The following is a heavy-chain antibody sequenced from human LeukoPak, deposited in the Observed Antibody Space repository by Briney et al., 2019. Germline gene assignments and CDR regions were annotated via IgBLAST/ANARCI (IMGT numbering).Heavy chain of an antibody. CDR2: IGGTNGRT. V-gene: IGHV3-23*01. CDR1: GFTFSSYA. J-gene: IGHJ3*02. Sequence: GGSLRLSCAASGFTFSSYAMSWVRQPPGKGLEWVSAIGGTNGRTYYADSVKGRFTISRDNAKNTLYLQMNSLRAEDTAVYYCSRDTADDAFDIWGQGTMVTVSS. CDR3: SRDTADDAFDI.